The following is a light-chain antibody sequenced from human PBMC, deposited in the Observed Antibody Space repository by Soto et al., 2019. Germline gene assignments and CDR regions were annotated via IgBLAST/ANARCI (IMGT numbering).Light chain of an antibody. CDR3: CSYGGSSILM. V-gene: IGLV2-23*02. J-gene: IGLJ3*02. CDR1: SRDVGLYNL. CDR2: EVS. Sequence: QSALTQPASVSGSPGQSITISCTGTSRDVGLYNLVSWYQQLPGKAPKLIIYEVSERPSGISDRFSGSKSGNTASLTISGLQDGDEADYYCCSYGGSSILMFGGGTKLTVL.